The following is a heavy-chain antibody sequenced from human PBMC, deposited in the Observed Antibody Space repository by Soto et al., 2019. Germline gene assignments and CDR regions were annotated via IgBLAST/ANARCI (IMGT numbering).Heavy chain of an antibody. V-gene: IGHV3-9*01. J-gene: IGHJ4*02. CDR3: AQDLSMYNWNYFDY. Sequence: GGSLILSCAASGFTFDDYAMHWVRQAPGKGLEWVSGISWNSGSIGYADSVKGRFTISRDNAKNSLYLQMNSLRAEDTALYSCAQDLSMYNWNYFDYWGQGTLVTVSS. D-gene: IGHD1-20*01. CDR1: GFTFDDYA. CDR2: ISWNSGSI.